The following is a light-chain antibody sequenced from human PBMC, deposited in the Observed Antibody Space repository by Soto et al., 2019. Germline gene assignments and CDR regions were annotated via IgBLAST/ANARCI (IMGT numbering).Light chain of an antibody. CDR2: AAS. CDR3: QQSYSTLWT. V-gene: IGKV1-39*01. Sequence: IKLTQSPASLSASVGDRVTITCRASQGISSALAWYQQKPGKAPKLLIYAASSLQSGVPSRFSGSGSGTDFTLTISSLQPEDFSTYYCQQSYSTLWTFGQGTKVDIK. CDR1: QGISSA. J-gene: IGKJ1*01.